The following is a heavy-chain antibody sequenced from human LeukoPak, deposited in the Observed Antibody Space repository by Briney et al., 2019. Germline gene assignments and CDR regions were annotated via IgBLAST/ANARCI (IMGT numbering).Heavy chain of an antibody. CDR3: ARHAIAVAGYDAFDI. V-gene: IGHV3-7*01. D-gene: IGHD6-19*01. J-gene: IGHJ3*02. CDR1: GFSFSSYW. CDR2: IKQDGSAK. Sequence: PGGSLRLPCAASGFSFSSYWMSWVRQAPGKGLEWVANIKQDGSAKYYVDSVKGRFTISRDSAKNSLYLQMNSLRAEDTAVYYCARHAIAVAGYDAFDIWGQGTMVTVSS.